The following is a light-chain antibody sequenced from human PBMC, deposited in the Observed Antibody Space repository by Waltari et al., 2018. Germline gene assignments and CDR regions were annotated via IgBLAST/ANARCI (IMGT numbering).Light chain of an antibody. CDR1: GSNIGAGYD. Sequence: QSVLTPPPSVSGAPGPRVPISCTGGGSNIGAGYDEPWYRPLPGKAPEPLLYGVNNRPSGVPDRFFGSLSGTSASLAITGLQAEDEADYYCQSYDTSLSVVFGGGTKLTV. J-gene: IGLJ2*01. CDR2: GVN. V-gene: IGLV1-40*01. CDR3: QSYDTSLSVV.